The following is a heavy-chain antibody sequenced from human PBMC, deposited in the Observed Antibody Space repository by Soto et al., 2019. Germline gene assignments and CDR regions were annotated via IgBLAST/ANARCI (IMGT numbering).Heavy chain of an antibody. D-gene: IGHD2-2*01. J-gene: IGHJ4*01. Sequence: HGESLKISCKTSGYSFTSYWIGWVRQMPGKGMEWMGNIYPYDSDTRYSPSFQGQVTISADPSITTAYLQWSGLRASDTAMYFCARHLVGSTRGNFDYWGQGTLVTVSS. CDR1: GYSFTSYW. CDR2: IYPYDSDT. CDR3: ARHLVGSTRGNFDY. V-gene: IGHV5-51*01.